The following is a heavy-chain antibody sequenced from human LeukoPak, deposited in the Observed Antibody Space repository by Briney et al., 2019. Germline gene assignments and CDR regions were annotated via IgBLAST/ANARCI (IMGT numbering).Heavy chain of an antibody. CDR2: INDSGST. CDR3: ARTVILVVTPINYYYYYMDV. V-gene: IGHV4-34*01. Sequence: SETLSLTCAVYGGSFSGYYWSWIRQPPGKGLEWIGEINDSGSTNYNPSLKSRVTISVDTSKNQFSLKLSSVTAADTAVYYCARTVILVVTPINYYYYYMDVRGKGTTVPVSS. J-gene: IGHJ6*03. D-gene: IGHD3-22*01. CDR1: GGSFSGYY.